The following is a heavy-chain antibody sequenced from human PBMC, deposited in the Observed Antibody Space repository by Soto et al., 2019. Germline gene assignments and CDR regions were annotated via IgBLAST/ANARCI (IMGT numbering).Heavy chain of an antibody. J-gene: IGHJ4*02. CDR2: IWYDGSNK. Sequence: PGGSLRLSCAASGFIFSNYGIHWVRQAPGKGLEWVALIWYDGSNKYYADSVKGRFIVSRDNTNNTVYLQLNSLTADDTAVYYCAREGLMAGSQDFWGPGTLVTVSS. D-gene: IGHD6-19*01. CDR1: GFIFSNYG. V-gene: IGHV3-33*01. CDR3: AREGLMAGSQDF.